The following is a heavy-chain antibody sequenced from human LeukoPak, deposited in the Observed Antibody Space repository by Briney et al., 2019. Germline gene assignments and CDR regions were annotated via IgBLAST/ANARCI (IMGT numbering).Heavy chain of an antibody. Sequence: GGSLRLSCAASGSTFSSYWMNWARQAPGKGLEWVASINHNGNVNYYVDSVKGRFTISRDNAKNSLYLQMSNLRAEDTAVYFCARGGGLDVWGQGATVTVSS. J-gene: IGHJ6*02. CDR2: INHNGNVN. CDR3: ARGGGLDV. D-gene: IGHD3-16*01. V-gene: IGHV3-7*03. CDR1: GSTFSSYW.